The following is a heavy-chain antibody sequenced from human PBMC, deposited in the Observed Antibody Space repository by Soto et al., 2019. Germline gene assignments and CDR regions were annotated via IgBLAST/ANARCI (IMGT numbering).Heavy chain of an antibody. V-gene: IGHV4-34*01. J-gene: IGHJ6*02. Sequence: SETLSLTXAVYGGSFSGFSWNWIRQPPGKGLEWIGEINHSGTSNYNPSLKSRVTILPETSKNHFSLKLTSVTAADTAVYYCASVAETGTPLRGPYYYYGMDVWGQGTTVTVSS. CDR1: GGSFSGFS. CDR3: ASVAETGTPLRGPYYYYGMDV. D-gene: IGHD1-1*01. CDR2: INHSGTS.